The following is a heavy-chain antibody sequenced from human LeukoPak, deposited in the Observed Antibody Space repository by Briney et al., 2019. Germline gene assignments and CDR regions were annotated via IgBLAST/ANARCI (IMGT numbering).Heavy chain of an antibody. V-gene: IGHV3-33*03. CDR1: GFTFSSFG. Sequence: GGSLRLSCAASGFTFSSFGMHWVRQAPGKGLEWVTVIWYDGSKQYYADSVRGRFTISRDNSKNTLYLQMNSLRAGDTAVYYCAPEYYYDSSGYYGSNFDYWGQGTLVTVSS. J-gene: IGHJ4*02. CDR3: APEYYYDSSGYYGSNFDY. CDR2: IWYDGSKQ. D-gene: IGHD3-22*01.